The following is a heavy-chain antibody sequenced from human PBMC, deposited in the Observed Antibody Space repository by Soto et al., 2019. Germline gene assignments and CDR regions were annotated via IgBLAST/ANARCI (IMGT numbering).Heavy chain of an antibody. D-gene: IGHD4-17*01. CDR1: GFTFSSYG. CDR2: IWYDGSNK. Sequence: GGSLRLSCAASGFTFSSYGMHWVRQAPGKGLEWVAVIWYDGSNKYYADSVKGRFTITRDNSKNTLYLQMNSLRAEDRALFYCARDYGDYGLFNAFDIWGQGKMVTVSS. CDR3: ARDYGDYGLFNAFDI. J-gene: IGHJ3*02. V-gene: IGHV3-33*01.